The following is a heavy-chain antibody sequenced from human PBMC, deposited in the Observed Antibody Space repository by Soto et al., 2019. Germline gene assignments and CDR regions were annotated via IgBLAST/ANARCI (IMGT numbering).Heavy chain of an antibody. CDR2: IYYSGST. Sequence: SETLSLTCTVSGVSISSSSYYWGWIRQPPGKGREWIGSIYYSGSTYYNPSLMSRVTITVDTSNNQFSLKLSSVTAADTAVYYCASRPTVTTDYCYGMDVWGQGTTVTVSS. CDR1: GVSISSSSYY. J-gene: IGHJ6*02. D-gene: IGHD4-17*01. CDR3: ASRPTVTTDYCYGMDV. V-gene: IGHV4-39*01.